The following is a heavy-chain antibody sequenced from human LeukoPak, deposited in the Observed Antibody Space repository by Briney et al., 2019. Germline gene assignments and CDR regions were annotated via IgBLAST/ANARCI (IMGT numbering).Heavy chain of an antibody. J-gene: IGHJ5*02. V-gene: IGHV4-34*01. Sequence: SETLSLTCVVYGGSFRGYYWSWIRQPPGKGLEWIGEINHSGSTNYDPSLKSRVTISVDTSKNQFSLKLSSVTAADTAVYYCARGPPFVSRYHSNWFDPWGQGTLVTVSS. CDR3: ARGPPFVSRYHSNWFDP. D-gene: IGHD2-15*01. CDR2: INHSGST. CDR1: GGSFRGYY.